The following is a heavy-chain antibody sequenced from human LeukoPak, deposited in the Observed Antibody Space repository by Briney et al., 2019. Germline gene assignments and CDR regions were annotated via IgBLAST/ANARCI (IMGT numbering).Heavy chain of an antibody. CDR1: GGSFSGYY. CDR3: AREYPGDTR. CDR2: INHSGST. V-gene: IGHV4-34*01. D-gene: IGHD2-15*01. Sequence: SETLSLTCAVYGGSFSGYYWSWIRQPPGKGLEWIGEINHSGSTNYNPSLKSRVTISVDRSKNQFSLKLSSVTAADTAVYYCAREYPGDTRWGQGTLVTVSS. J-gene: IGHJ4*02.